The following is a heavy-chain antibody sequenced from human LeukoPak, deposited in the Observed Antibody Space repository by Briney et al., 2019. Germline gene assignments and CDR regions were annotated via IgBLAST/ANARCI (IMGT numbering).Heavy chain of an antibody. D-gene: IGHD5-24*01. CDR2: IIPISGTA. V-gene: IGHV1-69*13. Sequence: ASLKLSCTASGGTFSSSAMSWVRQAPGQGLEWMGGIIPISGTANYAQKFQGRVTITADEFTRTAYTKLSSQSPMGMPIYDGASSSGDGYNQDLCYYGGQGTLVTVSS. CDR1: GGTFSSSA. J-gene: IGHJ4*02. CDR3: ASSSGDGYNQDLCYY.